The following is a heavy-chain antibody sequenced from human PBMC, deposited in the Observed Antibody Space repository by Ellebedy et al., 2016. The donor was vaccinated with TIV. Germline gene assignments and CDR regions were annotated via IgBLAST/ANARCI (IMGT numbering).Heavy chain of an antibody. CDR3: ASRGSTSS. CDR2: IKHDGSVK. CDR1: GFNFSLYS. Sequence: GESLKISXAASGFNFSLYSISWVRQAPGKGLEWVANIKHDGSVKYYGDSVKGRFTISRDNVKNSLSLEMNSLGAEDTAVYYCASRGSTSSWGQGTLVTVSS. V-gene: IGHV3-7*01. D-gene: IGHD6-13*01. J-gene: IGHJ5*02.